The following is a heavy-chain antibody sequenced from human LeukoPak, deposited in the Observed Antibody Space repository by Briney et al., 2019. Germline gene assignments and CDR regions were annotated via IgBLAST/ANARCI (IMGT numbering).Heavy chain of an antibody. D-gene: IGHD6-19*01. Sequence: GGSLRLSCAASGFTFSDYYMSWSRQAPGKGRGWGSYISSSSSYTNYADTVKGRFTISRDNAKNSLYLQMNSLRAEDTAVYYCASVGYSSGWPIFDYWGQGTLVTVSS. CDR3: ASVGYSSGWPIFDY. J-gene: IGHJ4*02. V-gene: IGHV3-11*06. CDR2: ISSSSSYT. CDR1: GFTFSDYY.